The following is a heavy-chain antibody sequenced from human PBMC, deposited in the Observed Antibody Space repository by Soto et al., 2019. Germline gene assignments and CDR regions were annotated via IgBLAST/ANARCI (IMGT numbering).Heavy chain of an antibody. J-gene: IGHJ4*02. CDR1: GFTFRSYA. D-gene: IGHD1-26*01. Sequence: PGGSLRLSCAASGFTFRSYAMIWVRQAPWKGLEWVSAISGSGGDTYYADSVKGRFTISRDNSKNTLYLQIDSLRAEDTAVYYCAKNAFEVGGSYPYTYFDYWGQGTLVTVSS. V-gene: IGHV3-23*01. CDR2: ISGSGGDT. CDR3: AKNAFEVGGSYPYTYFDY.